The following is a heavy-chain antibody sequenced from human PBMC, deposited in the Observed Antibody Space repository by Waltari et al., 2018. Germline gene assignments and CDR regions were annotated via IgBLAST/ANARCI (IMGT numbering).Heavy chain of an antibody. CDR2: IRQDGGEE. CDR1: GFTFSTDG. J-gene: IGHJ3*01. D-gene: IGHD7-27*01. Sequence: EVQLVESGGDLVRPGGCLRLSWEASGFTFSTDGKRWVRQAPGKGLEWVADIRQDGGEERYLASVRGRFIISRDNAKNSVFLQMDSLRAEDTALYYCAKDNWGLPGGIDGFDVWGQGTMVTVSS. V-gene: IGHV3-7*01. CDR3: AKDNWGLPGGIDGFDV.